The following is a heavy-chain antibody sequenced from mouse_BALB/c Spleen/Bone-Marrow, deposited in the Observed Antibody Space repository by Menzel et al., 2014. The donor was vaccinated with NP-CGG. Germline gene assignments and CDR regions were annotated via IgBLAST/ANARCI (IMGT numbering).Heavy chain of an antibody. CDR3: AREGDYYGSSFDY. Sequence: EVKLMESGPGLVKPSQSLSLTCTVTGYSITSDYAWSWIRQFPGNKLEWMGYISYSGSTSYNPSLKSRISITRDTSKNQFFLQLNSVTTEDTATYYCAREGDYYGSSFDYWGQGTTLTVSS. V-gene: IGHV3-2*02. CDR1: GYSITSDYA. D-gene: IGHD1-1*01. J-gene: IGHJ2*01. CDR2: ISYSGST.